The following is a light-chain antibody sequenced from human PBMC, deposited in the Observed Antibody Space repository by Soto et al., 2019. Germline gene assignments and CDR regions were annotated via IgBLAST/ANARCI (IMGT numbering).Light chain of an antibody. CDR2: SSS. Sequence: DIQMTQSPSSLSASVGDRVTITCRASQTISNYLNWYQQRPGKAPNLLIYSSSSLQSGVPPRFSGSGSGTDFTLTISSLQPEDFATYYCQQTYSTPITFDQGTRLEIK. J-gene: IGKJ5*01. V-gene: IGKV1-39*01. CDR1: QTISNY. CDR3: QQTYSTPIT.